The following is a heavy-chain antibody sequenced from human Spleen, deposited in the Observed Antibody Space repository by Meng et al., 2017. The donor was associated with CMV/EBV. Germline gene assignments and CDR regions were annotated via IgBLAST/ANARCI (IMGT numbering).Heavy chain of an antibody. D-gene: IGHD3-3*01. Sequence: GGSLRLSCAASGFTVSSNYMSWVRQAPGKGLEWVSVIYSGGSTYYADSVKGRFTISRDNSKNTLYLQMNSLRAEDTAVYYCARGDHYDFWSGYPPYGMDVWGQGTMVTVSS. CDR3: ARGDHYDFWSGYPPYGMDV. CDR1: GFTVSSNY. CDR2: IYSGGST. J-gene: IGHJ6*02. V-gene: IGHV3-53*01.